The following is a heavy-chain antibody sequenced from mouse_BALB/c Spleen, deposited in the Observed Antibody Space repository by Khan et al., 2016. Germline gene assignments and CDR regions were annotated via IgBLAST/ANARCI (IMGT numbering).Heavy chain of an antibody. Sequence: QVQLQQSGAELVRPGASVKISCKASGYAFSIYWMNWVKQRPGQGLEWIGQIYPGDGDTDYNGKFKDKATLTVDKSSSTAYMQFSSLTSEDSAVYSCARSDYGYDYWGQGTTLTVSS. J-gene: IGHJ2*01. CDR1: GYAFSIYW. CDR2: IYPGDGDT. D-gene: IGHD2-2*01. V-gene: IGHV1-80*01. CDR3: ARSDYGYDY.